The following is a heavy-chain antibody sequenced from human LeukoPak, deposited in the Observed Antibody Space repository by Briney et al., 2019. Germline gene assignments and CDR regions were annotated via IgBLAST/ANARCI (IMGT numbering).Heavy chain of an antibody. CDR1: GGSISSSSYY. Sequence: SETLSLTCTVSGGSISSSSYYWRWIRQPPGKGLEWIGSIYYSGSTYYNPSLKSRVTISVDTSKNQFSLKLSSVTAADTAVYYCARGRWGDYWGRGTLVTVSS. D-gene: IGHD3-16*01. J-gene: IGHJ4*02. CDR2: IYYSGST. CDR3: ARGRWGDY. V-gene: IGHV4-39*07.